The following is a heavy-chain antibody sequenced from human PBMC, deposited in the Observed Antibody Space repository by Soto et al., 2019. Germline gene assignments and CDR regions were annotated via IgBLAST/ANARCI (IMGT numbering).Heavy chain of an antibody. CDR3: AREGPEHYVSEPFDF. CDR1: GYTFTNYG. Sequence: QVQLVQSGAEVKKPGASVQVSCDASGYTFTNYGISWVRQTPGQGLEWMGWISGDKGNTNHAQKFQGRVIMTIDTSTSTAYMELRSLRSDATAFYYCAREGPEHYVSEPFDFWGQGTLVTVSS. J-gene: IGHJ4*02. V-gene: IGHV1-18*01. CDR2: ISGDKGNT. D-gene: IGHD3-16*01.